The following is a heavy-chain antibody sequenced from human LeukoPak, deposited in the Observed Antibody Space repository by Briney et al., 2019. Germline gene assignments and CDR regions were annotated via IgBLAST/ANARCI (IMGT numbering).Heavy chain of an antibody. CDR2: IYSGGST. J-gene: IGHJ4*02. CDR3: AREGSSGYYYFDY. V-gene: IGHV3-53*01. Sequence: GGSLRLSRAASGFTVSSNYMSWVRQAPGKGLEWVSVIYSGGSTYYADSVKGRFTISRDNSKNTLYLQMNSLRAEDTAVYYCAREGSSGYYYFDYWGQGTLVTVSS. D-gene: IGHD3-22*01. CDR1: GFTVSSNY.